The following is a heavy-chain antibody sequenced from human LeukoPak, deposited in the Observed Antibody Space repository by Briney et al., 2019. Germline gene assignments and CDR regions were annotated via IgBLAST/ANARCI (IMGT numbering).Heavy chain of an antibody. CDR1: GFTFSNYA. D-gene: IGHD2-15*01. V-gene: IGHV3-30-3*01. CDR2: ISYDGSNK. CDR3: AREVAAATPEYYYYGMDV. Sequence: GGSLRLSCAASGFTFSNYAMHWVRQAPGKGLEWVAVISYDGSNKYYADSVKGRFTISRDNSKNTLYLQMNSLRAEDTAVYYCAREVAAATPEYYYYGMDVWGQGTTVTVSS. J-gene: IGHJ6*02.